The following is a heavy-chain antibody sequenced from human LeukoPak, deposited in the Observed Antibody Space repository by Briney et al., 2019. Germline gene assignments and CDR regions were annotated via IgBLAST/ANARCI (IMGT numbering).Heavy chain of an antibody. CDR2: ISYDGSNK. D-gene: IGHD6-13*01. Sequence: GGSLRLSCAASGFTFSSYAMHWVRQAPGKGLEWVAVISYDGSNKYYADSVKGRFTISRDNSKNTLCLQMNSLRAEDTAVYYCARDPRQQLVLDYWGQGTLVTVSS. J-gene: IGHJ4*02. V-gene: IGHV3-30*04. CDR1: GFTFSSYA. CDR3: ARDPRQQLVLDY.